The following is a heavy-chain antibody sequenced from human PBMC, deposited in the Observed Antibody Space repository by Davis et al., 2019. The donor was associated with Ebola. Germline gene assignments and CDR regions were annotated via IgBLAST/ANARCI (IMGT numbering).Heavy chain of an antibody. V-gene: IGHV4-4*02. D-gene: IGHD1-7*01. CDR3: AREKGVNWNYEDDYYGMDV. CDR2: ISHSGTT. Sequence: SETLSLTCTVSGGSIGRGSWWHWVRLSPEKGLEWVGEISHSGTTNYNPSLSTRVTLSVATSKKPFSRDLTSVTAADTAVYYCAREKGVNWNYEDDYYGMDVWGQGTTVTVSS. J-gene: IGHJ6*02. CDR1: GGSIGRGSW.